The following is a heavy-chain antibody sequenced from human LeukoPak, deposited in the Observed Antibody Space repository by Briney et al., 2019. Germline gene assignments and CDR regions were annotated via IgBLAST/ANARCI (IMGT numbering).Heavy chain of an antibody. J-gene: IGHJ5*02. V-gene: IGHV3-7*01. CDR1: GFTFSSYW. CDR2: IKQDGSEK. Sequence: PGGSLRLSCAASGFTFSSYWMSWVRQAPGKGLEWVANIKQDGSEKYYVDSVKGRFTISRDNAKNTLYLQMNSLRAEDTAVYYCARESLSMEQCFDPWGQGTLVTVSS. CDR3: ARESLSMEQCFDP. D-gene: IGHD1/OR15-1a*01.